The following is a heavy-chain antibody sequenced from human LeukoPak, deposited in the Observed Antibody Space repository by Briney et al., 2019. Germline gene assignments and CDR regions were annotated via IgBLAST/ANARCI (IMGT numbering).Heavy chain of an antibody. Sequence: SETLSLTCTVSSASLSGYYWGWIRQSPGKGLEWIGYIQNTGGTNYNPSLNSRVSISKDTSKNQFSLQVRSVTAADTAVYYCVKHGSGWSFDYWGQGTLVTVSS. CDR3: VKHGSGWSFDY. CDR2: IQNTGGT. D-gene: IGHD6-19*01. V-gene: IGHV4-59*01. CDR1: SASLSGYY. J-gene: IGHJ4*02.